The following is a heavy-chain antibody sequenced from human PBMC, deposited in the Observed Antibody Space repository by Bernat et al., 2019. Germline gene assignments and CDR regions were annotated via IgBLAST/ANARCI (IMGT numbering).Heavy chain of an antibody. Sequence: QVQLVESGGGVVQPGRSLRLSCVASGFVFSTYGMHWVRQAPGKGLEWVAVMRLVGTNEHYADSVKGRFTVSRDNSKNTLYLQMNSLRVDDTAVYYCVRGPGSGWYFDIWGQGTMVTVSS. D-gene: IGHD6-19*01. J-gene: IGHJ3*02. CDR2: MRLVGTNE. CDR3: VRGPGSGWYFDI. V-gene: IGHV3-33*01. CDR1: GFVFSTYG.